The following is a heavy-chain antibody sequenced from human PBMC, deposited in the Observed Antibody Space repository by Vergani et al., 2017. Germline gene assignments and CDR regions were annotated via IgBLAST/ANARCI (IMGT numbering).Heavy chain of an antibody. V-gene: IGHV3-74*01. D-gene: IGHD1-26*01. CDR1: GFTFSNFG. CDR2: INSDGDST. J-gene: IGHJ6*03. CDR3: ARDGWELLDYFYYMDV. Sequence: EVKLLESGGGLVQSGGSLRLSCAGSGFTFSNFGMTWVRQAPGKGLMWVSRINSDGDSTSYADSVKGRFTISRDNAKNTLYLQMDSLRAEDTAVYYCARDGWELLDYFYYMDVWGKGTTVTVSS.